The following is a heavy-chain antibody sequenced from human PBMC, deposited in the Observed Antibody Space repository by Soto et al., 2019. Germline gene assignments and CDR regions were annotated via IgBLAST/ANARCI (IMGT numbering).Heavy chain of an antibody. CDR1: GGSFSGYY. J-gene: IGHJ6*03. Sequence: SETLTVTCAVYGGSFSGYYWSWIRQPPGKGREWIGEINHSGSTNYNPSLKSRVTISVDTSKNQFSLKLSSVTAADTAVYYCARQGVGGYYYYYYMDVWGKGTTVTVS. V-gene: IGHV4-34*01. CDR2: INHSGST. D-gene: IGHD3-16*01. CDR3: ARQGVGGYYYYYYMDV.